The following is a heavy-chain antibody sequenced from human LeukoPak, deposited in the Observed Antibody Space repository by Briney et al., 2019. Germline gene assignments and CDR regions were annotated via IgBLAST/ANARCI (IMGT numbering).Heavy chain of an antibody. J-gene: IGHJ4*02. D-gene: IGHD3-22*01. CDR3: VRGGGNYYYDSSGYYFDY. CDR1: GGSISSSSYY. Sequence: SETLSLTCTVSGGSISSSSYYWGWIRQPPGKGLEWIGSIYYSGSTYYNPSLKSRVTISVDTSKNQFSLKLSSVTAADTAVYYCVRGGGNYYYDSSGYYFDYWGQGTLVTVSS. V-gene: IGHV4-39*07. CDR2: IYYSGST.